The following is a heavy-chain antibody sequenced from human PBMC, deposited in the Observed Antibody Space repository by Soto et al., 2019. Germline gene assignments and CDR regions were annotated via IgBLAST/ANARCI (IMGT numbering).Heavy chain of an antibody. V-gene: IGHV5-51*01. Sequence: GESLKISCKGSGYSFTSYWIGWVRQMPGKGLEWMGIIYPGDSDTRYSPSFQGQVTISADKSISTAYLQWSSLTASDTAMYYCARPYYYGSGRLDGMDVWGQGTTVTVSS. CDR2: IYPGDSDT. D-gene: IGHD3-10*01. J-gene: IGHJ6*02. CDR3: ARPYYYGSGRLDGMDV. CDR1: GYSFTSYW.